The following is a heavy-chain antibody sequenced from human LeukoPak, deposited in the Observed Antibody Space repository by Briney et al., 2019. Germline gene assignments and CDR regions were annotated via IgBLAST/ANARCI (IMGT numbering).Heavy chain of an antibody. CDR3: ARHRGSSGWHGTVGYYYYYMDV. CDR2: IYYSGSP. J-gene: IGHJ6*03. CDR1: GGSISSRSYY. D-gene: IGHD6-19*01. V-gene: IGHV4-39*01. Sequence: SETLSLTCTVSGGSISSRSYYWGWIRQPPGKGLEWIGSIYYSGSPYYKPSLKSRVTISVDTSKNQFSLKLSSVTAADTAVYYCARHRGSSGWHGTVGYYYYYMDVWGKGTTVTISS.